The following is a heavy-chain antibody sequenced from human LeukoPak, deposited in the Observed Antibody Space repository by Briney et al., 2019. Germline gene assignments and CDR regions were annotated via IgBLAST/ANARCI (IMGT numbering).Heavy chain of an antibody. Sequence: PGGSLRLSCAASGFTFRGACMSGVRQAPGKGLEWVGRIKSKTNGETVDYGAPVKGRFNISRDDSTNTVFLQMNSLKTEDTAVYYCSPAYGGSGSDWGQGTLVTVSS. CDR1: GFTFRGAC. J-gene: IGHJ4*02. CDR3: SPAYGGSGSD. V-gene: IGHV3-15*01. CDR2: IKSKTNGETV. D-gene: IGHD3-10*01.